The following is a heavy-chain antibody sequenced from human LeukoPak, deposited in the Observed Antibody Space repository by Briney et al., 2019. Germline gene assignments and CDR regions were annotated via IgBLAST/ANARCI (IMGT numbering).Heavy chain of an antibody. D-gene: IGHD1-1*01. J-gene: IGHJ4*02. CDR1: GFTFSTYG. CDR2: IWYDGSNK. CDR3: ATDRGTGTTRDYYFDY. Sequence: GGSLRLSCAASGFTFSTYGMHWVRQAPGKGLEWVSFIWYDGSNKYYVDSVKGRFTISRDNSKNTLSLQMDSLRAEDTAVYYCATDRGTGTTRDYYFDYWGQGSLVTVSS. V-gene: IGHV3-33*03.